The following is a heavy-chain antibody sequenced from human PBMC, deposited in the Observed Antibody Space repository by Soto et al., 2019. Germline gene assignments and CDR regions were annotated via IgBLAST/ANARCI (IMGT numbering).Heavy chain of an antibody. CDR2: ISYDGSNK. J-gene: IGHJ2*01. D-gene: IGHD1-26*01. V-gene: IGHV3-30-3*01. CDR1: GFTFSSYA. CDR3: ARVGISGSYAFWYFDL. Sequence: QVQLVESGGGVVQPGRSLRLSCAASGFTFSSYAMHWVRQAPGKGLEWVAVISYDGSNKYSADSVKGRFTISRDISKNTLYLQMNSLRAEDTAVYYCARVGISGSYAFWYFDLWGRGTLVTVSS.